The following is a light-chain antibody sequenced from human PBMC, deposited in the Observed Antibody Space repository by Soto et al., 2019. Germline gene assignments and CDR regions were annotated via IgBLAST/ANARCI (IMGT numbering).Light chain of an antibody. V-gene: IGKV2-30*01. CDR3: MQGTPWPPT. CDR1: QSLLYSDRNTY. J-gene: IGKJ2*01. Sequence: DVVMTQSPLSLPVTLGQPASISCRSSQSLLYSDRNTYLNWFHQRPGQSPRRLIYKVSNRDSGVPDRFSGSGSGKDFTLKISRVEAEDVGVYYCMQGTPWPPTFGQGTKLEIK. CDR2: KVS.